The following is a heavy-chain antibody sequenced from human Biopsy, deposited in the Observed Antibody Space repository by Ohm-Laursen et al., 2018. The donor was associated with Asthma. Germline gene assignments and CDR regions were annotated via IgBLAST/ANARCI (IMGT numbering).Heavy chain of an antibody. CDR3: AKVRSDWVITESFDY. Sequence: SLRLSCAASGFKFDEDNMHWVRQAPGKGLEWVSSISWNSATIGYADSVEGRFTISRDNAKNSVFLHMDSLRPEDTAFYYCAKVRSDWVITESFDYWGQGTLVTVSS. D-gene: IGHD3-22*01. V-gene: IGHV3-9*01. CDR1: GFKFDEDN. J-gene: IGHJ4*02. CDR2: ISWNSATI.